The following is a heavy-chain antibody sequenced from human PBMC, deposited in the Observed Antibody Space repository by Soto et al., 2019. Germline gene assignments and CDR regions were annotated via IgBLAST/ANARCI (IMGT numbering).Heavy chain of an antibody. J-gene: IGHJ4*02. CDR2: SRDKGNSYST. CDR1: GFTFSDHY. CDR3: ARSITGTTSFDY. V-gene: IGHV3-72*01. D-gene: IGHD1-7*01. Sequence: EVQLVESGGDLVQPGGSLRLSCAASGFTFSDHYIDWVRQAPGKGLEWVGRSRDKGNSYSTDYAASVKGRFTISRDASKNSLYLQMNSLKTEDTALYYCARSITGTTSFDYWGQGTLVTASS.